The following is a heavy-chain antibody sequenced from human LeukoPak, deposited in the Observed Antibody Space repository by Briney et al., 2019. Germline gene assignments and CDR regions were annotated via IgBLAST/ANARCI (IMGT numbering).Heavy chain of an antibody. J-gene: IGHJ6*02. Sequence: SETLSLTCTVSGGSISSYYWGWIRQPPGKGLEWIGYIYYSGSTNYNPSLKSRVTISVDTSKNQFSLKLSSVTAADTAVYYCARDSGYGSGIAFYYYGMDVWGQGTTVTVSS. D-gene: IGHD3-10*01. V-gene: IGHV4-59*01. CDR2: IYYSGST. CDR1: GGSISSYY. CDR3: ARDSGYGSGIAFYYYGMDV.